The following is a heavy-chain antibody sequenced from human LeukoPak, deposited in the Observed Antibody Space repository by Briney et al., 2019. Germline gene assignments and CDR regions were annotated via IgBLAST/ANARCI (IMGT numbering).Heavy chain of an antibody. CDR1: GFTFTGYY. CDR3: AAPLNGYYFDY. J-gene: IGHJ4*02. Sequence: ASVKVSCKASGFTFTGYYMHWVRQAPGQGLEWMGGIIPIFGTANYAQKFQGRVTITADKSTSTAYMELSSLRFEDTAVYYCAAPLNGYYFDYWGQGTLVTVSS. CDR2: IIPIFGTA. D-gene: IGHD3-16*02. V-gene: IGHV1-69*06.